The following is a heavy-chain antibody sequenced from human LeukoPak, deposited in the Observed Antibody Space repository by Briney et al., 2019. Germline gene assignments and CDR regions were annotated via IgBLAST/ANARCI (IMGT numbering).Heavy chain of an antibody. J-gene: IGHJ4*02. D-gene: IGHD3-10*01. CDR3: AKDLPSITMVRGLYDY. Sequence: ARSLRLSCAPSGFTFSSYAISCVSQPPGKGLEWDAAIMGSGGSTYYADSVKGRFTISRDNSKNTLYLQMNSLRAKDTAVYYCAKDLPSITMVRGLYDYWGQGTLVTVSS. CDR1: GFTFSSYA. CDR2: IMGSGGST. V-gene: IGHV3-23*01.